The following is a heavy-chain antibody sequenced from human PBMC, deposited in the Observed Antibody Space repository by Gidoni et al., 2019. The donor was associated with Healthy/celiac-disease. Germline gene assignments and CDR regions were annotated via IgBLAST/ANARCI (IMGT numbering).Heavy chain of an antibody. CDR2: IYSGGST. J-gene: IGHJ6*02. Sequence: EVQLVETGGGLIQPGGSLRLSCAASGFTVSSNYMSWVRQAPGKGLEWVSVIYSGGSTYYADSVKGRFTISRDNSKNTLYLQMNSLRAEDTAVYYCARDIGPSYGSGTHGGYYGMDVWGQGTTVTVSS. CDR3: ARDIGPSYGSGTHGGYYGMDV. V-gene: IGHV3-53*02. CDR1: GFTVSSNY. D-gene: IGHD3-10*01.